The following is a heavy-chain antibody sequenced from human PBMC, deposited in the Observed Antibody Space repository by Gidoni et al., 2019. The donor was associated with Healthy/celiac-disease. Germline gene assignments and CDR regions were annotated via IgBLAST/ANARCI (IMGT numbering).Heavy chain of an antibody. CDR1: GGSFSGYY. CDR2: INHSGST. Sequence: QVQLQQWGAGLLKPSETLSLTCAVYGGSFSGYYWRWIRQPPGKGLEWIGEINHSGSTNYNPSLTSRVTISVDTSKNEFSLKLSSVTAADTAVYYCARRPKSGYAQRLYNWFDPWGQGTLVTVSS. CDR3: ARRPKSGYAQRLYNWFDP. J-gene: IGHJ5*02. D-gene: IGHD5-12*01. V-gene: IGHV4-34*01.